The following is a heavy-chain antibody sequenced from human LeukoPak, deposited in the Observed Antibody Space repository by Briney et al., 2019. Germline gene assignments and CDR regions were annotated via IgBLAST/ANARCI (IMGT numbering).Heavy chain of an antibody. Sequence: GGTLRLSCAASGFTFNHYGMSWVRQAPGKGLEWVSVISGSGGSTYYADSVKGRFTISRDNSKNTLYLQMNSLRAEDTAVYYCAKDMGYSGSSPIDYWGQGTLVTVSS. CDR3: AKDMGYSGSSPIDY. CDR1: GFTFNHYG. D-gene: IGHD1-26*01. CDR2: ISGSGGST. J-gene: IGHJ4*02. V-gene: IGHV3-23*01.